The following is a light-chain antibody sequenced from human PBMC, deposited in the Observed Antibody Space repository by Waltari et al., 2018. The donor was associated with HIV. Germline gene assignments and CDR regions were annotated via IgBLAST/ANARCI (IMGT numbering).Light chain of an antibody. CDR1: QGISSA. J-gene: IGKJ4*01. Sequence: AIQLTQSPSSLSASVGDRITITCRASQGISSALAWYQQRPGKAPKLLIYDASSFKSGVPSRFSGSESGTDFTFTISSLQPEDFATYYCQQFNNYPLTFGGGTKVEI. CDR3: QQFNNYPLT. CDR2: DAS. V-gene: IGKV1D-13*01.